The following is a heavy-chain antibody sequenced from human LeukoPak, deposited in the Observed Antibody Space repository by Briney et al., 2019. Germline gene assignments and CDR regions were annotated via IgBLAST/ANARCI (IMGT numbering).Heavy chain of an antibody. CDR1: GFTFSNYD. CDR2: VSYDGNNK. CDR3: ARESPYSTAFDY. Sequence: GGSLRLSCAASGFTFSNYDIHWVRQAPGKGLEWVAIVSYDGNNKNYADSVKGRFTTSRDNSKNTLYLQMNSLRVEDTAVYYCARESPYSTAFDYWGQGTLVTVSS. D-gene: IGHD2-15*01. J-gene: IGHJ4*02. V-gene: IGHV3-30*03.